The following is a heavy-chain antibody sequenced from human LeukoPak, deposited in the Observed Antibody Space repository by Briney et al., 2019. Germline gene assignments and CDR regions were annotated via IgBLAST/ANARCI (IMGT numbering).Heavy chain of an antibody. Sequence: ASVKVSCKAPGYTFTSYGISWVRQAPGQGLEWMGWISAYNGNTNYAQKLQGRVTMTTDTSTSTAYMELRSLRSDDTAVYYCARYPGRGSYSYFDYWGQGTLVTVSS. V-gene: IGHV1-18*01. J-gene: IGHJ4*02. D-gene: IGHD1-26*01. CDR2: ISAYNGNT. CDR1: GYTFTSYG. CDR3: ARYPGRGSYSYFDY.